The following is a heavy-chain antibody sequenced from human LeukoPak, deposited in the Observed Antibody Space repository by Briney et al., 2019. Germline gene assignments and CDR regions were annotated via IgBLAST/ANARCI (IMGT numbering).Heavy chain of an antibody. Sequence: SQTLSLTCTVSGGSISSGGYYWSWIRQPPGKGLEWIGYIYHSGSTYYNPSLKSRVTISVDRSKNQFSLKLSSVTAADTAVYYCARAGDTMVRGSYLGYWGQGTLVTVSS. D-gene: IGHD3-10*01. V-gene: IGHV4-30-2*01. CDR2: IYHSGST. CDR1: GGSISSGGYY. J-gene: IGHJ4*02. CDR3: ARAGDTMVRGSYLGY.